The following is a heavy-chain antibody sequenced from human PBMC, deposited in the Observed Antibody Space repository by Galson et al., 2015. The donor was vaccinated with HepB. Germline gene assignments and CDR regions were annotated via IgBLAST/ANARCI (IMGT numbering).Heavy chain of an antibody. V-gene: IGHV3-9*01. CDR2: ISWNSDNI. D-gene: IGHD2-15*01. CDR3: AKDLGDRGDAFDI. Sequence: SLRLSCAASGFTFEYYVMHWVRQVPGKGLEWVSSISWNSDNIAYADSVKGRFTISRENAKNSVYLQMNSLRPEDTAFYYCAKDLGDRGDAFDIWGQGTMVTVSS. CDR1: GFTFEYYV. J-gene: IGHJ3*02.